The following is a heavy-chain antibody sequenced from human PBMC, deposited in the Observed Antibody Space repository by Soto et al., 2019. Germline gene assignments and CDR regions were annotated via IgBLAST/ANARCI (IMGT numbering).Heavy chain of an antibody. CDR2: IYPGDSDT. J-gene: IGHJ5*02. CDR1: GYSFTSYW. CDR3: ARSKYYYDSSGYYYVWFDP. Sequence: GESLKISCKGSGYSFTSYWIGWVRQMPGKGLEWMGIIYPGDSDTRYSPSFQGQVTISADKSISTAYLQWSSLKASDTAMYYCARSKYYYDSSGYYYVWFDPWGQGTLVTVSS. V-gene: IGHV5-51*01. D-gene: IGHD3-22*01.